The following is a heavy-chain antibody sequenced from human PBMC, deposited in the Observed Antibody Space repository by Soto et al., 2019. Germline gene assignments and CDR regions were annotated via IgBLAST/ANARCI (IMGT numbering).Heavy chain of an antibody. Sequence: QVQLVQSGAEVKEPGDSVRVSCEASGYTFTAYYIHWVRQAPGQGLEWMGWINPKFGDTAYAPDFQGRVSMTRDMSISTVYMELSRLTSDDTAIYYCARNMDYYYGPGSGNGHGFWGQGTTVTVFS. CDR3: ARNMDYYYGPGSGNGHGF. J-gene: IGHJ6*02. CDR2: INPKFGDT. CDR1: GYTFTAYY. V-gene: IGHV1-2*02. D-gene: IGHD3-10*01.